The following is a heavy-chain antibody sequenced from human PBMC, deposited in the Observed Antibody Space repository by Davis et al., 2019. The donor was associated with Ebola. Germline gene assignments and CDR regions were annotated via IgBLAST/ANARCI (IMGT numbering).Heavy chain of an antibody. Sequence: PGGSLRLSCAASGFTFSSYGMHWVRQAPGKGLEWVAFIRYDGSNKYYADSVKGRFTISRDNSKNTLYLQMNSLRAEDTAVYYCAKDPEQLVLRPQIPGRHWGQGTLVTVSS. CDR1: GFTFSSYG. CDR2: IRYDGSNK. D-gene: IGHD6-13*01. V-gene: IGHV3-30*02. CDR3: AKDPEQLVLRPQIPGRH. J-gene: IGHJ1*01.